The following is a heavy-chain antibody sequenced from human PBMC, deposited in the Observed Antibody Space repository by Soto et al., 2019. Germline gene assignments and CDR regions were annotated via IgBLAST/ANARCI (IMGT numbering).Heavy chain of an antibody. CDR2: FYDSGTS. D-gene: IGHD3-22*01. CDR3: ARGTRDYFDTTGPGYCMYV. CDR1: GDSISDVDYY. V-gene: IGHV4-30-4*01. J-gene: IGHJ6*02. Sequence: QVQLQESGPGLVKPSQTLSLTCTVSGDSISDVDYYWSWVRQTPREGLEWIGAFYDSGTSYYSPSLKSRMTISVDSSKNQFSLTLTSVTAADTAVYYCARGTRDYFDTTGPGYCMYVWGQGTTVTVSS.